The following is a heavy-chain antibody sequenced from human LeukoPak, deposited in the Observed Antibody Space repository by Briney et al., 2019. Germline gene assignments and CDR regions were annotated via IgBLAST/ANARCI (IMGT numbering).Heavy chain of an antibody. J-gene: IGHJ6*03. Sequence: PSETLSLTCTVSGGSISSSSYYWSWIRQPPGKGLEWIGCIHYSGNTYYNPSLKSPVTISIDTSKNQFSLKLSSVTAADTAVYYCARDRGDYYMDVWGKGSTVTVSS. CDR1: GGSISSSSYY. CDR3: ARDRGDYYMDV. D-gene: IGHD5-24*01. V-gene: IGHV4-39*07. CDR2: IHYSGNT.